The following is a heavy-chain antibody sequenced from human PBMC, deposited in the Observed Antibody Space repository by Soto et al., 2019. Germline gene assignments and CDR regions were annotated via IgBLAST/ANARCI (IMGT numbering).Heavy chain of an antibody. CDR1: GYTFTSCA. J-gene: IGHJ6*02. CDR2: INAGNGNT. V-gene: IGHV1-3*01. CDR3: ERDYPNVFMDV. Sequence: ASVKVSCKASGYTFTSCAMHWVRQAPGQRLEWMGWINAGNGNTKYSQKFQGRVTITRDTSASTAYMELSSLRSEDTAVYYCERDYPNVFMDVWGQGTTVTVSS.